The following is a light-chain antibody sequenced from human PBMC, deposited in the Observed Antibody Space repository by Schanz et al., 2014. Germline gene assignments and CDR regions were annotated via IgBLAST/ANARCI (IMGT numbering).Light chain of an antibody. Sequence: QSALTQPRSVSGSPGQSVTISCTGTSSDVGGYNYVSWYQQHPGKAPKVMIYDVSERPSGVPDRFSGSKSGNTASLTISGLQADDEADYYCCSYAGSYAYVIFGRGTKLTVL. CDR1: SSDVGGYNY. CDR2: DVS. V-gene: IGLV2-11*01. CDR3: CSYAGSYAYVI. J-gene: IGLJ2*01.